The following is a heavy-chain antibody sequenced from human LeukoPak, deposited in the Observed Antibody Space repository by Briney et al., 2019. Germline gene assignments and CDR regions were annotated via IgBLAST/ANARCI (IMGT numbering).Heavy chain of an antibody. Sequence: PGRSLRLSCAASGFTFSSYGMHWVRQAPGKGLEWVAVISHDGSNKYYADSVKGRFSISRDNSKNTLYLQMDSLRPEDTAVYYCARDEVGAGNTYVKFDCWGQGTLVTVSS. CDR2: ISHDGSNK. CDR3: ARDEVGAGNTYVKFDC. CDR1: GFTFSSYG. D-gene: IGHD5-18*01. V-gene: IGHV3-30*03. J-gene: IGHJ4*02.